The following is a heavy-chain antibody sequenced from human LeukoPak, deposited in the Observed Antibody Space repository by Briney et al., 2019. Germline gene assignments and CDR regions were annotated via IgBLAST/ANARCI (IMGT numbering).Heavy chain of an antibody. CDR3: ARDRRVGATSYFDY. Sequence: SETLSLTCTVSGGSISSGGYYWGWIRQHPGKGLEWIGYIYYSGSTYYNPSLKSRVTISVNTSKNQFSLKLSSVTAADTAVYYCARDRRVGATSYFDYWGQGTLVTVSS. V-gene: IGHV4-31*03. J-gene: IGHJ4*02. CDR1: GGSISSGGYY. CDR2: IYYSGST. D-gene: IGHD1-26*01.